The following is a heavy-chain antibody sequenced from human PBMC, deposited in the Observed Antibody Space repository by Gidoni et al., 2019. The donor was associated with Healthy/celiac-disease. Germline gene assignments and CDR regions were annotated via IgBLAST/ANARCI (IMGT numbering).Heavy chain of an antibody. J-gene: IGHJ6*03. V-gene: IGHV4-59*08. D-gene: IGHD6-6*01. Sequence: QVQLQESGPGLVKPSETLSLTCTVSGGYISSYYWRWIRQPPGKGLEWIGYIYYSGSTNYNPSLKSRVTISVDTSKNQFSLKLSSVTAADTAVYYCARHWGYSSSSYYYYYYMDVWGKGTTVTVSS. CDR3: ARHWGYSSSSYYYYYYMDV. CDR1: GGYISSYY. CDR2: IYYSGST.